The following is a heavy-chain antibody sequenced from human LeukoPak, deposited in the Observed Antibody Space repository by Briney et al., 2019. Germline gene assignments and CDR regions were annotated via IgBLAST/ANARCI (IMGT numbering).Heavy chain of an antibody. J-gene: IGHJ6*03. D-gene: IGHD3-16*02. Sequence: GGSLRLSCAASGFTFSSYAMSWVRQAPGKGLEWVSAISGSGGSTYYADSVKGRFTISRDNSKNTLYLQMNSLRAEDTAVYYCAKDGTILVTDYYYYYMDVWGKGATVTVSS. V-gene: IGHV3-23*01. CDR1: GFTFSSYA. CDR2: ISGSGGST. CDR3: AKDGTILVTDYYYYYMDV.